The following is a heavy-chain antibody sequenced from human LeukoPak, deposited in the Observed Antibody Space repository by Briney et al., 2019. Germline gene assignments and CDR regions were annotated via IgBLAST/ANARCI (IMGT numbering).Heavy chain of an antibody. V-gene: IGHV3-23*01. CDR1: GFTFSSYA. CDR3: AKGLSGWPSPFDY. CDR2: ISGSGGST. J-gene: IGHJ4*02. D-gene: IGHD6-19*01. Sequence: GGSLRLSCAASGFTFSSYAMSWVRQAPGKGLEWVSAISGSGGSTYYADSVKGRFTISRDDTKNTLYLQMNSLRAEDTAVYYCAKGLSGWPSPFDYWGQGTLVTVSS.